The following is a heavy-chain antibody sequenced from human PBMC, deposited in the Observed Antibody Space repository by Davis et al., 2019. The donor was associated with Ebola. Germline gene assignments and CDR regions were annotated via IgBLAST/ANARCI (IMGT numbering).Heavy chain of an antibody. CDR1: GGSVSSGYYY. Sequence: SETLSLTCTVSGGSVSSGYYYWSWIRQPPGKGLEWIGYIYYSGSTNYNPSLKSRVTISVDTSKNQFSLKLSSVTAADTAVYYCARLPYGDYGVDYWGQGTLVTVSS. CDR3: ARLPYGDYGVDY. D-gene: IGHD4-17*01. V-gene: IGHV4-61*01. CDR2: IYYSGST. J-gene: IGHJ4*02.